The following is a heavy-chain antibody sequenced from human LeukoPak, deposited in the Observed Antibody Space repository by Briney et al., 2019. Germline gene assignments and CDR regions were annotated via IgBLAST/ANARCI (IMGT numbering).Heavy chain of an antibody. CDR2: ISSSSSYT. D-gene: IGHD2-15*01. CDR1: GFTFSDYY. V-gene: IGHV3-11*06. CDR3: ARYCSGGSCYVNWFDP. Sequence: GGSLRLSCAASGFTFSDYYMSWIRQAPGKGLERVSYISSSSSYTNYADSVKGRFTISRDNAKNSLYLQMNSLRAEDTAVYYCARYCSGGSCYVNWFDPWGQGTLVTVSS. J-gene: IGHJ5*02.